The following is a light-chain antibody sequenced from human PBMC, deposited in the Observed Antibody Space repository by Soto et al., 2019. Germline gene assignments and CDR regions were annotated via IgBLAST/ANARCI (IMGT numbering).Light chain of an antibody. J-gene: IGKJ2*01. CDR1: QSVSSSY. CDR3: QQYGSSPVT. CDR2: GAS. V-gene: IGKV3-20*01. Sequence: EIVLTQSPGTLSLSPGERATLSCRASQSVSSSYLAWYQQKPGQAPRLLIYGASSRATGIPDRFSGSGSGTDFTLTISRLEPEDFAVYDCQQYGSSPVTFGQGTKLEIK.